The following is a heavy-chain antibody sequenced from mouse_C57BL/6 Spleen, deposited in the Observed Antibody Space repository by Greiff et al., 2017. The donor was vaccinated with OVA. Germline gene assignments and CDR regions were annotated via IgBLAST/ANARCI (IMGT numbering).Heavy chain of an antibody. V-gene: IGHV5-17*01. CDR2: ISSGSSTI. Sequence: EVKLVESGGGLVKPGGSLKLSCAASGFTFSDYGMHWVRQAPEKGLEWVAYISSGSSTIYYADTVKGRFTISRDNAKNTLFLQMTSLRSEDTAMYYGARDTTVVDWYFDVWGTGTTVTVSS. J-gene: IGHJ1*03. CDR3: ARDTTVVDWYFDV. D-gene: IGHD1-1*01. CDR1: GFTFSDYG.